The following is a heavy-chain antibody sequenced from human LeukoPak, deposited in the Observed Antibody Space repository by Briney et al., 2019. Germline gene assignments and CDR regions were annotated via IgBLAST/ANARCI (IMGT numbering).Heavy chain of an antibody. CDR3: ARALKGYGDYYFDY. CDR2: IYSGGST. CDR1: GFTVSSNY. V-gene: IGHV3-66*01. Sequence: PGGSLRLSCAASGFTVSSNYMSWVRQAPGKGLEWVSVIYSGGSTYYADSVKGRFTISRDDSKNTLYLQMNSLRAEDTAVYYCARALKGYGDYYFDYWGQGTLVTVSS. J-gene: IGHJ4*02. D-gene: IGHD4-17*01.